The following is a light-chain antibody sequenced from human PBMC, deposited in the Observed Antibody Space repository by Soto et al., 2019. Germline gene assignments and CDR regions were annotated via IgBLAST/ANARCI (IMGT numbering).Light chain of an antibody. CDR1: QNIDNY. J-gene: IGKJ4*02. Sequence: EIQITQSPSSLSASVGDRVTITCRASQNIDNYLNWYQQKPGMAPKLLIYTVSTLHSGVPSRFSSTGSGTYFSLTISRLQPEDVATYYYQQSYSPLTFGGGTRVEIK. V-gene: IGKV1-39*01. CDR2: TVS. CDR3: QQSYSPLT.